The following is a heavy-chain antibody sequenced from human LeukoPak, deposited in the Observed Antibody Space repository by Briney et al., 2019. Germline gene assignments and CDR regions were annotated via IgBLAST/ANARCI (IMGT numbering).Heavy chain of an antibody. J-gene: IGHJ4*02. CDR3: VREGGFDN. CDR2: ISSTSGTI. CDR1: GFTFSSYS. Sequence: GGSLRLSCAASGFTFSSYSPNWVRQAPGMGLEWISYISSTSGTIYYADSVKGRFTISRDNAKNSLYLQMNRLRAEDTAVYYCVREGGFDNWGQGTLVTVSS. D-gene: IGHD3-16*01. V-gene: IGHV3-48*01.